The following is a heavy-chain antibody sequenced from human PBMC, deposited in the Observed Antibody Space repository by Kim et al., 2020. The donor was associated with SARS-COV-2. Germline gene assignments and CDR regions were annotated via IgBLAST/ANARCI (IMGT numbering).Heavy chain of an antibody. CDR2: ISATGGTT. J-gene: IGHJ3*01. D-gene: IGHD4-17*01. CDR1: EFTFSRYA. CDR3: AKEGVDYGDYGRYPFDV. Sequence: GGSLRLSCAASEFTFSRYAMAWVRQAPGMGLEWVSGISATGGTTYIADSVMGRFSISRDNSRNTVSLEMSSLRAEDTAMYYCAKEGVDYGDYGRYPFDVWGQGTLVTVSS. V-gene: IGHV3-23*01.